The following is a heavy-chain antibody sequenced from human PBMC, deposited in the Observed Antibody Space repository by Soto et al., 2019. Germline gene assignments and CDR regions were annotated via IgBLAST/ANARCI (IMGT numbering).Heavy chain of an antibody. V-gene: IGHV3-13*01. CDR2: ISAAGDT. J-gene: IGHJ6*02. CDR3: ARTDRDFYGLDV. CDR1: GFTFRNYD. Sequence: EVQLVESGGGLVQPGGSLRLSCEASGFTFRNYDMHWVRQGTGKGLEWVSGISAAGDTDYAHSVEGRFTISRENAQNSFFLQMNSLRAGDTAVYYCARTDRDFYGLDVWGQGTTVIVSS.